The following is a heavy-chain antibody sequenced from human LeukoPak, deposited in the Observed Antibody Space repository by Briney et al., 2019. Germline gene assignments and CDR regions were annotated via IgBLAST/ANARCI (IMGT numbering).Heavy chain of an antibody. CDR3: ARQAVAGTSWFDP. CDR1: GGSISSSSYY. D-gene: IGHD6-19*01. V-gene: IGHV4-39*01. Sequence: SETLSLTCTVSGGSISSSSYYWGWIRQPPGKGLKWIGSIYYSGSTYYNPSLKSRVTISVDTSKNQFSLKLSSVTAADTAVYYCARQAVAGTSWFDPWGQGTLVTVSS. CDR2: IYYSGST. J-gene: IGHJ5*02.